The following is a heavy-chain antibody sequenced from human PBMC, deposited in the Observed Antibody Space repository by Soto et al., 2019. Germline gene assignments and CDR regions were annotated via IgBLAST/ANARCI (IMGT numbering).Heavy chain of an antibody. CDR2: VYYSGTT. D-gene: IGHD3-9*01. J-gene: IGHJ4*02. V-gene: IGHV4-31*03. CDR3: ARELILTGDAGYFES. CDR1: GGSISSGSYY. Sequence: QVQLQESGPGLVKPSQTVSLTCTVSGGSISSGSYYWSWVRQHPGKGLEWIGYVYYSGTTYNNPSLKCRVLISIDTSKNQFSLTLSSVTAADTAVYYCARELILTGDAGYFESWGQGTLVTVSS.